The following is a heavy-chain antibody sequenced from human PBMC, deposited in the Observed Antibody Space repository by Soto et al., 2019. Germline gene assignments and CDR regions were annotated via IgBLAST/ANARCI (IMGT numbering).Heavy chain of an antibody. Sequence: EVQLVESGGGLVKPGGSLRLSCAASGFTFSSYSMNWVRQAPGKGLEWVSSISSSSSYIYYADSVKGRFTISRDNAKNSLYLQMNSLRAEDTAVYYCARDHGDTAMVWVPHFDYWGQGTLVTVSS. J-gene: IGHJ4*02. CDR1: GFTFSSYS. D-gene: IGHD5-18*01. CDR2: ISSSSSYI. V-gene: IGHV3-21*01. CDR3: ARDHGDTAMVWVPHFDY.